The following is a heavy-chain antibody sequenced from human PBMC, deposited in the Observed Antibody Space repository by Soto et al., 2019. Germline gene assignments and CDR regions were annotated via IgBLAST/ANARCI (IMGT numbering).Heavy chain of an antibody. CDR1: GYTFTSYG. V-gene: IGHV1-18*01. J-gene: IGHJ3*02. D-gene: IGHD3-22*01. CDR3: AISYYYKRSGYNAFDI. CDR2: ISAYNGNT. Sequence: SVNVSCKASGYTFTSYGISWVRQAPGQGLEWMGWISAYNGNTNYAQNLQGRVTMTTDTSTSTAYMELRSLRSADTAVYYCAISYYYKRSGYNAFDIWGQGTMVTVSS.